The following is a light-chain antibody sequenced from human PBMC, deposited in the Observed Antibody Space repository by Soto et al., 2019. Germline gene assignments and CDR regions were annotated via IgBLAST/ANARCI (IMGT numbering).Light chain of an antibody. CDR2: EVS. V-gene: IGLV2-8*01. Sequence: QSALTQPPSASGSPGQSVTISCTGTSSDVGGYNYVSWYQQHPGKAPKLMIYEVSKRPSGVPDRFSGSKSGNTAPLTVSGLKAEDEGEYYCSSYAGSNNLVFGGGTKRTVL. CDR3: SSYAGSNNLV. CDR1: SSDVGGYNY. J-gene: IGLJ2*01.